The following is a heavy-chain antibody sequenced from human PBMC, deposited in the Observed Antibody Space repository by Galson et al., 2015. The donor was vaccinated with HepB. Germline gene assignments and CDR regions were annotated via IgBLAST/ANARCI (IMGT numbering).Heavy chain of an antibody. CDR3: AKSRDGNYLAGALDY. V-gene: IGHV3-30*18. CDR1: GFTFSSNG. D-gene: IGHD1-7*01. Sequence: SLRLSCAASGFTFSSNGMHWVRQAPGKGLVWVAVISYDGSNKYYADSVKGRFTISRDNSKNTLYLQMNSLRAEDTAVYYCAKSRDGNYLAGALDYWGQGTLVTVSS. J-gene: IGHJ4*02. CDR2: ISYDGSNK.